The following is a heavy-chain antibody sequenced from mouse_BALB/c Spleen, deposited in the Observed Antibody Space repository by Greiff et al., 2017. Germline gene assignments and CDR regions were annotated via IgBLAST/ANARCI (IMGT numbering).Heavy chain of an antibody. D-gene: IGHD1-2*01. Sequence: VMLVESGPGLVAPSQSLSITCTVSGFSLTSYGVHWVRQPPGKGLEWLGVIWAGGSTNYNSALMSRLSISKDNSKSQVFLKMNSLQTDDTAMYYCARERGFTTAYYAMDYWGQGTSVTVSS. V-gene: IGHV2-9*02. CDR3: ARERGFTTAYYAMDY. CDR2: IWAGGST. CDR1: GFSLTSYG. J-gene: IGHJ4*01.